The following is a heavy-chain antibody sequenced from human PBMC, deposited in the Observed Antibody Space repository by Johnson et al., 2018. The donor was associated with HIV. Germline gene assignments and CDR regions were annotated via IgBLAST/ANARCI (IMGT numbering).Heavy chain of an antibody. J-gene: IGHJ3*02. CDR3: ARENGVRPESIAFDI. D-gene: IGHD2-8*01. CDR1: IFTFSRYW. Sequence: VQVVESGGGLVQPGGSLRLSCGASIFTFSRYWMSWVRQAPGQGLEWVANIKQDGSEKHYVDSVKGRFTISRDNAKNSLYLQMNSLRAEDTAVYYCARENGVRPESIAFDIWGQGTMVTVSS. V-gene: IGHV3-7*01. CDR2: IKQDGSEK.